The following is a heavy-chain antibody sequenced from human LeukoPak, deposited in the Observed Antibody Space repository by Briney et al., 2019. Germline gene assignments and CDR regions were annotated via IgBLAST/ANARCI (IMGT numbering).Heavy chain of an antibody. D-gene: IGHD2-21*02. Sequence: GGSLRLSCAASGFTFSSYWMSWVRQAPGKGLEWVANIKQDGSEKYYVDSVKGRFTISRDNAKNSLYPQMNSLRAEDTAVYYCARGELTGRYCGGDCYSGVLDYWGQGTLVTVSS. CDR2: IKQDGSEK. CDR3: ARGELTGRYCGGDCYSGVLDY. CDR1: GFTFSSYW. J-gene: IGHJ4*02. V-gene: IGHV3-7*01.